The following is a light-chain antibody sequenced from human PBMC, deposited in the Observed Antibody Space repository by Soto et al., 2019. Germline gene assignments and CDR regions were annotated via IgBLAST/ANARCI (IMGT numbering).Light chain of an antibody. CDR1: QAISNE. CDR2: AAS. V-gene: IGKV1-6*01. J-gene: IGKJ1*01. CDR3: LQDYNYPRT. Sequence: AIQMTQSPSSLSASVGDRVTITCRPSQAISNELGWYQQKPGKAPKLLIYAASSLQSGVPSRFSGSGSGTDFTLTISSLQPEDFATYYCLQDYNYPRTFGQGTKVEVK.